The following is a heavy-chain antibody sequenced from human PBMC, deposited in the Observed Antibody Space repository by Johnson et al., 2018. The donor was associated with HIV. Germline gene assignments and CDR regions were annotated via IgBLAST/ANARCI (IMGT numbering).Heavy chain of an antibody. J-gene: IGHJ3*02. CDR3: ARVRRQLVRLSAFDI. CDR2: LNWNGGRT. D-gene: IGHD6-6*01. V-gene: IGHV3-20*04. CDR1: GFTFDDYA. Sequence: MMLVESGGGVVRPGGSLRLSCVASGFTFDDYAMSWVRQAPGKGLEWVAGLNWNGGRTGYADSVKGRFTMSRDNAKNSLFLQMNSLRAEDTAVYFCARVRRQLVRLSAFDIWGQGTLGTVCS.